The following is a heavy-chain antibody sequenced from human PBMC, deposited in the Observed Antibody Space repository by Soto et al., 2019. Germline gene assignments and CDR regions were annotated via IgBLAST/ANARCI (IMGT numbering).Heavy chain of an antibody. D-gene: IGHD3-3*01. V-gene: IGHV4-34*01. CDR3: ARKAVRVPHRPLDY. Sequence: QVQLQQWGAGLLKPSETLSLTCAVYGGSFSGYYWSWIRQPPGKGLEWIGEINHSGSTNYNPSLKSRVTISVDTSKNQFSLKLSSVTAADTAVYYCARKAVRVPHRPLDYWGQGTLVTVSS. J-gene: IGHJ4*02. CDR1: GGSFSGYY. CDR2: INHSGST.